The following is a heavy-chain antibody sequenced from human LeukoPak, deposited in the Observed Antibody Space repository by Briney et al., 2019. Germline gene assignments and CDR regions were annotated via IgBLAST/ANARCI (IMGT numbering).Heavy chain of an antibody. Sequence: ASVKVSCKASGGTFSSYAISWVRQAPGQGLEWMGGIIPIFGTANYAQKFQGRVTITADESTSTAYMELSSLRSEDTAVYYCARALKGVPYYYYYGMDVWGQGTTVTVSS. D-gene: IGHD2-8*01. CDR3: ARALKGVPYYYYYGMDV. CDR2: IIPIFGTA. V-gene: IGHV1-69*13. CDR1: GGTFSSYA. J-gene: IGHJ6*02.